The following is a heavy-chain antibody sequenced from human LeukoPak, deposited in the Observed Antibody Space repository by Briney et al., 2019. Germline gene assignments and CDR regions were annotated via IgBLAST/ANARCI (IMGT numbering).Heavy chain of an antibody. CDR3: AKWSEYQLLPDDY. Sequence: GGSMRLSCAASGFTFSSYAMSWVRQAAGKGLEWVSAISGSGSSTYYADSVKGRFNNSRDNSKNTLYLQMNSLRAEDTAVYYCAKWSEYQLLPDDYWGQGTLVTVSS. J-gene: IGHJ4*02. CDR1: GFTFSSYA. CDR2: ISGSGSST. V-gene: IGHV3-23*01. D-gene: IGHD2-2*01.